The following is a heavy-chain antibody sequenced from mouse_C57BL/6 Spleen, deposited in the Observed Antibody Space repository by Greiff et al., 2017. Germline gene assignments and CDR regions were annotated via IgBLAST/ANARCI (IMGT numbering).Heavy chain of an antibody. Sequence: VQLQQSGPALVKPGASVKISCKASGYAFSSSWMNWVKQRPGKGLEWIGRIYPGDGDTNYNGKFKGKATLTADKSSSTAYMQLSSLTSEDSAVYFCARWDWDYFDYWGQGTTLTVSS. CDR3: ARWDWDYFDY. V-gene: IGHV1-82*01. CDR1: GYAFSSSW. D-gene: IGHD4-1*01. J-gene: IGHJ2*01. CDR2: IYPGDGDT.